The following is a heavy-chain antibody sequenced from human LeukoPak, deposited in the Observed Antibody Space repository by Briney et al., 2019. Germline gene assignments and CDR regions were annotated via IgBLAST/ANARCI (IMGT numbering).Heavy chain of an antibody. CDR3: ARRGFYDTSGYLFDH. J-gene: IGHJ4*01. V-gene: IGHV3-48*03. CDR2: ISTSGSPI. Sequence: PGGSLRLSCAASGFTFSSDEMNWVRQAPGKGLEWVSYISTSGSPIYYGNSVKGRFTISRDNAKNSLYLQMNSLRAEDTALYYCARRGFYDTSGYLFDHWGHGTLVTVSS. CDR1: GFTFSSDE. D-gene: IGHD3-22*01.